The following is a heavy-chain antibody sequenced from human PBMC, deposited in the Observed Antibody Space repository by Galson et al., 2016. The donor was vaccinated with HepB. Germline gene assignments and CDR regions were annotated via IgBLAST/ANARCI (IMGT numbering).Heavy chain of an antibody. CDR3: AKGSILATTTPWTFDY. D-gene: IGHD1-26*01. J-gene: IGHJ4*02. CDR1: AFTFSGYG. Sequence: SLRLSCAASAFTFSGYGMHWVRQAPGKGLEWVALVWNDGSKTYYADSVRGRFTISRDNSKNTLYLQMNNLRAEDTAVYYCAKGSILATTTPWTFDYWGQGTLVTVSS. CDR2: VWNDGSKT. V-gene: IGHV3-33*06.